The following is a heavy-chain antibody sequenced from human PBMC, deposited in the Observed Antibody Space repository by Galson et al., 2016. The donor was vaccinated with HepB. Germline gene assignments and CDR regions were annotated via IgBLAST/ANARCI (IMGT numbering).Heavy chain of an antibody. CDR3: AKAANYDSSGYLRHYFDS. Sequence: SLRLSCAASGFTFDDYAIHWVRQAPGKGLEWVSGISWDSAKIGYADSVKGRFTISRDNDNNSLYLQMNSLRAEDTALYYCAKAANYDSSGYLRHYFDSWGQGTLVTVSS. V-gene: IGHV3-9*01. CDR1: GFTFDDYA. J-gene: IGHJ4*02. D-gene: IGHD3-22*01. CDR2: ISWDSAKI.